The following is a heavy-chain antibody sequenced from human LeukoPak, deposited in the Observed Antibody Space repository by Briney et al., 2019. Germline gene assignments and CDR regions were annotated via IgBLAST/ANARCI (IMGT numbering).Heavy chain of an antibody. D-gene: IGHD3-3*01. CDR3: ARDIQRITIFGVVIIHRPDY. V-gene: IGHV1-2*02. CDR1: EYTFTGYY. Sequence: GASVKVSCKASEYTFTGYYMHWVRQAPGQGLEWMGWINPNSGGTNYAQKFQGRVTMTRDTSISTAYMELSRLRSDDTAVYYCARDIQRITIFGVVIIHRPDYWGQGTLVTVSS. J-gene: IGHJ4*02. CDR2: INPNSGGT.